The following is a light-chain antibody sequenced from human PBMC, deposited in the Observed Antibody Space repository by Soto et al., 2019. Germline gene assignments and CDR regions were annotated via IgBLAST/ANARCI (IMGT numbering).Light chain of an antibody. J-gene: IGKJ5*01. CDR3: QQYGSSPIT. CDR1: QSVGSY. CDR2: DAS. V-gene: IGKV3-20*01. Sequence: EIVLTHSPATLSLSPGERATLSCRASQSVGSYLAWYQQKPGQAPRLLIYDASNRATGIPARFSGSGSGTDFTLTISRLEPEDFAVYYCQQYGSSPITFGQGTRLAIK.